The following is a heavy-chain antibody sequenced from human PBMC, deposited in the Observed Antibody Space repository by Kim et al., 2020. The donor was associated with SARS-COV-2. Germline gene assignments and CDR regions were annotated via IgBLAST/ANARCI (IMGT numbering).Heavy chain of an antibody. Sequence: ASVKVSCKASGYTFTGYYMHWVRQAPGQGLEWMGRINPNSGGTNYAQKFQGRVTMTRDTSISTAYMELSRLRSDDTAVYYCAREWFGELSFDYWGQGTLVTVSS. CDR1: GYTFTGYY. CDR3: AREWFGELSFDY. V-gene: IGHV1-2*06. J-gene: IGHJ4*02. D-gene: IGHD3-10*01. CDR2: INPNSGGT.